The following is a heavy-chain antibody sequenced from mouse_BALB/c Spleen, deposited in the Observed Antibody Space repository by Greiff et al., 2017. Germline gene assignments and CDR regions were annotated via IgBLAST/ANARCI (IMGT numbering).Heavy chain of an antibody. CDR3: APNWDFDY. CDR2: IYPGDGDT. CDR1: GYTFTSYW. D-gene: IGHD4-1*01. J-gene: IGHJ2*01. Sequence: VQLQQSGAELARPGASVKLSCKASGYTFTSYWMQWVKQRPGQGLEWIGAIYPGDGDTRYTQKFKGKATLTADKSSSTAYMQLSSLASEDSAVYYCAPNWDFDYWFQGTTLTVSS. V-gene: IGHV1-87*01.